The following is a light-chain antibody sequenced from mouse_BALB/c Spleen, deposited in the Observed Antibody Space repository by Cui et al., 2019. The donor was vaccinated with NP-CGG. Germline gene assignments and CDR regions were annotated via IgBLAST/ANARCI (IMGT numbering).Light chain of an antibody. Sequence: QAVVTQASALTSSPGETVTLTCRSSNGAVTTTNYANWVQQKPDHLFTGLIGGTNNRAPGVPARFSGSLIGDKAALTITGAQTEDEAIYFCALWYSNHWVFGGGTKLTVL. CDR3: ALWYSNHWV. J-gene: IGLJ1*01. CDR2: GTN. V-gene: IGLV1*01. CDR1: NGAVTTTNY.